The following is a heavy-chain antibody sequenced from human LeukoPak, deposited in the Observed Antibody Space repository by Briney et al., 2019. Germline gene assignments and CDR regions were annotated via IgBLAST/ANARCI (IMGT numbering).Heavy chain of an antibody. V-gene: IGHV3-33*06. Sequence: PGGSLRLSCAASGFTFSSYGMHWVRQAPGKGLEWVAVIWYDGSNKYYADSVKGRFTISRDNSKNTLYLQMNSLRAEDTAVYYCAKFRERGYSSSWYLKYYFDYWGQGTLVTVSS. CDR1: GFTFSSYG. CDR3: AKFRERGYSSSWYLKYYFDY. J-gene: IGHJ4*02. D-gene: IGHD6-13*01. CDR2: IWYDGSNK.